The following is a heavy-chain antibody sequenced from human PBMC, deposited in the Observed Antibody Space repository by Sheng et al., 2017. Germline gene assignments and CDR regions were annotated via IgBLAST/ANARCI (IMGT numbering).Heavy chain of an antibody. V-gene: IGHV1-69*05. D-gene: IGHD2-21*01. CDR2: IIPIFGTA. Sequence: QVQLVQSGAEVKKPGSSVKVSCKASGGTFSSYAISWVRQAPGQGLEWMGGIIPIFGTANYAQKFQGRVTITTDESTSTAYMELSSLRSEDTPVYYCARAYCGGDCYSHYYYYYMDVWGKGTTVTRLL. CDR3: ARAYCGGDCYSHYYYYYMDV. J-gene: IGHJ6*03. CDR1: GGTFSSYA.